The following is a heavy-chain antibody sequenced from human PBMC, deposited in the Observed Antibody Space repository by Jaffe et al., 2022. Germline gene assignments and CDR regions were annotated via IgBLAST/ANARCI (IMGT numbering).Heavy chain of an antibody. V-gene: IGHV3-30*02. CDR3: AKDRRYGSGSYFPSVFDY. D-gene: IGHD3-10*01. Sequence: QVQLVESGGGVVQPGGSLRLSCAASGFTFSSYGMHWVRQAPGKGLEWVAFIRYDGSNKYYADSVKGRFTISRDNSKNTLYLQMNSLRAEDTAVYYCAKDRRYGSGSYFPSVFDYWGQGTLVTVSS. J-gene: IGHJ4*02. CDR2: IRYDGSNK. CDR1: GFTFSSYG.